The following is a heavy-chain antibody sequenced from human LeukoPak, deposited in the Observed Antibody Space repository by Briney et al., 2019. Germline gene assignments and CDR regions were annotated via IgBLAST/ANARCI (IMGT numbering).Heavy chain of an antibody. J-gene: IGHJ4*02. Sequence: ASVKVSCKASGYSFTDYYMHWVRQAPGQGLEWMGIINPSGGGTNYAQKFQARVTMTRDTSTSTVYMELSSLRSEDTAVYYCARDLDYSTGFDYWGQGTLVTVSS. CDR2: INPSGGGT. D-gene: IGHD4-11*01. CDR3: ARDLDYSTGFDY. V-gene: IGHV1-46*01. CDR1: GYSFTDYY.